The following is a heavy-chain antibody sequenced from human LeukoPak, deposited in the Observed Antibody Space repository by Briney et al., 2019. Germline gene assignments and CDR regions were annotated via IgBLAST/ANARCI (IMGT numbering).Heavy chain of an antibody. J-gene: IGHJ4*02. V-gene: IGHV3-48*03. Sequence: PGGSLRLSCTASGFTFSSYDMHWVRQAPGKALEWVSSIGRSGPPTFYRDSVRGRFTISRDNAKKSLFLRLTNLRVEDTAFYFCLRVSWRGELVWSQGTLVTV. CDR1: GFTFSSYD. CDR3: LRVSWRGELV. CDR2: IGRSGPPT. D-gene: IGHD1-26*01.